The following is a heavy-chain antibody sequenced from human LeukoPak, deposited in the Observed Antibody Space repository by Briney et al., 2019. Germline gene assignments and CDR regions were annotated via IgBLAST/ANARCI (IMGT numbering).Heavy chain of an antibody. CDR2: INPNSGGT. CDR1: GYTFTGYY. V-gene: IGHV1-2*02. D-gene: IGHD3-3*01. Sequence: GASVKVSCKASGYTFTGYYMHWVRQAPGQGLEWMGWINPNSGGTKYAQKFQGRVTMTRDTSISTAYMELSRLRSDDTAVYYCARSSRFLEWLYGYWGQGTLVTVSS. J-gene: IGHJ4*02. CDR3: ARSSRFLEWLYGY.